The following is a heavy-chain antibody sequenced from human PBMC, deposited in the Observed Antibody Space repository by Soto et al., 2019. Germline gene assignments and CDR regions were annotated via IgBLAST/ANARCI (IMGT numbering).Heavy chain of an antibody. Sequence: QLQLQESGPGLVKPSETLSLTCTVSGGSIRSSSYYWGWIRQPPGKGLEWLESIYYSGSTFYNPSLKSRVIISVDTSKSQFSLKLSSVTAADTAVYYCARSYSSSWYYFDYWGQGTLVTVSS. CDR3: ARSYSSSWYYFDY. D-gene: IGHD6-13*01. J-gene: IGHJ4*02. CDR2: IYYSGST. V-gene: IGHV4-39*01. CDR1: GGSIRSSSYY.